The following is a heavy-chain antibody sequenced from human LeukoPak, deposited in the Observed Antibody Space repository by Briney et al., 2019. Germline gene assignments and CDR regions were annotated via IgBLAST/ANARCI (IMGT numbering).Heavy chain of an antibody. D-gene: IGHD3-10*01. CDR1: GFTFSSYW. CDR2: IRYDGSNK. V-gene: IGHV3-30*02. CDR3: AKGPIYGSGSRRGFDP. Sequence: GGSLRLSCAASGFTFSSYWMHWVRQAPGKGLEWVAFIRYDGSNKYYADSVKGRFTISRDNSKNTLYLQMNSLRAEDTAVYYCAKGPIYGSGSRRGFDPWGQGTLVTVSS. J-gene: IGHJ5*02.